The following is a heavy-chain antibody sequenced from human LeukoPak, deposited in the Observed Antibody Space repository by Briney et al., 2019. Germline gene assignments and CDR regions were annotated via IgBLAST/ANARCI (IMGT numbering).Heavy chain of an antibody. J-gene: IGHJ5*02. CDR1: GYSISSGYY. CDR2: IYHSGST. Sequence: SETLSLTCTVSGYSISSGYYWGWIRQPPGKGLEWIGTIYHSGSTYYNPSLKSRVTISVDTSKNQFSLKLSSVTAADTAVYYCAKVQRGYSGRTTPQTLWFDPWGQGTLVTVSS. CDR3: AKVQRGYSGRTTPQTLWFDP. D-gene: IGHD5-12*01. V-gene: IGHV4-38-2*02.